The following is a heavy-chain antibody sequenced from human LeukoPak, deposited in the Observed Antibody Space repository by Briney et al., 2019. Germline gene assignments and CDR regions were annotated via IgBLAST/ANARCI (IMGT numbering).Heavy chain of an antibody. CDR2: IYYSGST. CDR3: ARAVIRRYFDY. CDR1: GGSISSSSYY. D-gene: IGHD2-21*01. J-gene: IGHJ4*02. V-gene: IGHV4-39*07. Sequence: SETLSLTCTVSGGSISSSSYYWGWIRQPPGKGLEWIGSIYYSGSTYYNPSLKSRVTISVDTSKNQFSLKLSSVTAADTAVYYCARAVIRRYFDYWGQGTLVTVSS.